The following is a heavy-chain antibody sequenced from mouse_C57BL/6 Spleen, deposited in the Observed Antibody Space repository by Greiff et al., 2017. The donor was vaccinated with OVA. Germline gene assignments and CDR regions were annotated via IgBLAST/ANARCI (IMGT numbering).Heavy chain of an antibody. D-gene: IGHD4-1*01. J-gene: IGHJ2*01. V-gene: IGHV5-17*01. Sequence: EVHLVEFGGGLVKPGGFLKLSCAAFGFTFSVYGMPWARQAPEKGLDWVAYFSSGSSTIYYADTVKGRFTISRDNAKNTLFLQMTSLRSEDAAMYYCARDWDYFDYWGQGTTLTVSS. CDR2: FSSGSSTI. CDR1: GFTFSVYG. CDR3: ARDWDYFDY.